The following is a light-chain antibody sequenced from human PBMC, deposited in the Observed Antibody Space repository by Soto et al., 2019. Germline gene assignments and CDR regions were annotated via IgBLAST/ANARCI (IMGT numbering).Light chain of an antibody. V-gene: IGLV2-23*01. CDR1: SSDGEGYNL. J-gene: IGLJ2*01. CDR2: EGN. Sequence: QSALTQPASVSGSPGQSITISCSGTSSDGEGYNLVSWYQKNPGQAPKLVIYEGNKRPSGVSDRFSGSKSGNTASLTISGLQAEDEADYYCSSYAGGVVFGGGTKLAVL. CDR3: SSYAGGVV.